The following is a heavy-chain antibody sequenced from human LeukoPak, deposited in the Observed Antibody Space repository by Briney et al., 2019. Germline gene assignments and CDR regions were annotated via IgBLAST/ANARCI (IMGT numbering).Heavy chain of an antibody. CDR3: AKDLSYSGTDY. V-gene: IGHV3-53*01. CDR1: GLIVSSNY. J-gene: IGHJ4*02. D-gene: IGHD1-26*01. CDR2: LYSGGSI. Sequence: GGSLRLSCAASGLIVSSNYMSWVRQAPGKGLEWVSVLYSGGSIYYADSVKGRFTISRDNAKNTLYLQMNSLRAEDTAVYYCAKDLSYSGTDYWGQGTLVTVSS.